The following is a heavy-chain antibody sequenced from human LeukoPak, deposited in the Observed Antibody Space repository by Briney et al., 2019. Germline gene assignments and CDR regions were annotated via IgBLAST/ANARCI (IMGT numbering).Heavy chain of an antibody. V-gene: IGHV1-2*02. CDR3: AREGYCSGGSCYPNWFDP. CDR2: INHNSGGT. CDR1: GYTFTGYY. J-gene: IGHJ5*02. D-gene: IGHD2-15*01. Sequence: ASVKVSCKASGYTFTGYYMHWVRQAPGQGLEWMGWINHNSGGTNYAQKFQGRVTMTRDTSISTAYMELSRLRSDDTAVYYCAREGYCSGGSCYPNWFDPWGQGTLVTVSS.